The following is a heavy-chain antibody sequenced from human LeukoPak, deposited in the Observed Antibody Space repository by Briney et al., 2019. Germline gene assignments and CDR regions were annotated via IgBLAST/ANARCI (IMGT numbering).Heavy chain of an antibody. J-gene: IGHJ4*02. V-gene: IGHV3-21*04. CDR1: GFTFSSYS. CDR2: ISSSSSYI. Sequence: GGSLRLSCAASGFTFSSYSMNWVRQAPGKGLEWVSSISSSSSYIYYADSVKGRFTISRDNAKNSLYLQMNSLRAEDTAVYYCARVFPHGYSDYWGQGTLITVSS. D-gene: IGHD3-9*01. CDR3: ARVFPHGYSDY.